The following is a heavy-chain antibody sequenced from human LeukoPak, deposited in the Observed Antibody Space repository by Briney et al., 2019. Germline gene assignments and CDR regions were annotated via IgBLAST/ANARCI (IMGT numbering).Heavy chain of an antibody. CDR3: AKAGSGWTPYQH. D-gene: IGHD6-19*01. V-gene: IGHV3-30*18. Sequence: GGSLRLSCAASGFTFSSYGMHWVRQAPGKGLEWVAVISYDGSNKYYADSVKGRFTISRDNSKNTLYLQMNSLRAEDTAVYYCAKAGSGWTPYQHWGQGTLVTVSS. CDR1: GFTFSSYG. J-gene: IGHJ1*01. CDR2: ISYDGSNK.